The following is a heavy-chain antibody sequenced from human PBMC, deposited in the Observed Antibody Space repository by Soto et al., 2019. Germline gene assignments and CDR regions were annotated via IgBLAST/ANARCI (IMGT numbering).Heavy chain of an antibody. CDR2: ISYDGSNK. CDR1: GFTFSSYG. D-gene: IGHD3-3*01. CDR3: AKLAAGDFWSGYYKNYYYYGMDV. Sequence: GGSLRLSCAASGFTFSSYGMHWVRQAPGKGLEWVAVISYDGSNKYYADSVKGRFTISRDNSKNTLYLQMNSLRAEDTAVYYCAKLAAGDFWSGYYKNYYYYGMDVWGQGTTVTVSS. J-gene: IGHJ6*02. V-gene: IGHV3-30*18.